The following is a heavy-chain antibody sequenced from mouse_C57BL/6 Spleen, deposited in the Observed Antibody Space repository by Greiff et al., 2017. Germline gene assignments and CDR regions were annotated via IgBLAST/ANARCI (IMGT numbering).Heavy chain of an antibody. D-gene: IGHD1-1*01. Sequence: QVKLKESGPELVKPGASVKLSCKASGYTFTSYDINWVKQRPGQGLEWIGWIYPRDGSTKYNEKFKGKATLTVDTSSSKAYMELHSLTSEDSAVYFCATTVVADYYALDYWGQGTSVTVSS. CDR2: IYPRDGST. CDR3: ATTVVADYYALDY. CDR1: GYTFTSYD. V-gene: IGHV1-85*01. J-gene: IGHJ4*01.